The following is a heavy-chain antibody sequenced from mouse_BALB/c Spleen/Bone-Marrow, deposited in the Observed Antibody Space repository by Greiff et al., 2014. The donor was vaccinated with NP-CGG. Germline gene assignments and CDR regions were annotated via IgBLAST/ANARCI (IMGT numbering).Heavy chain of an antibody. CDR1: GFTFSSFG. J-gene: IGHJ1*01. V-gene: IGHV5-17*02. D-gene: IGHD4-1*01. Sequence: EVQLVESGGGLVQPGGSRKLSCAASGFTFSSFGMHWVRQAPERGLEWVAYISSGSTSIFYSDTVRGRFTISRDNPENTLFLQMTSLTSEDTAMYYCARGGNWDDFDVWGAGTTVTVSS. CDR2: ISSGSTSI. CDR3: ARGGNWDDFDV.